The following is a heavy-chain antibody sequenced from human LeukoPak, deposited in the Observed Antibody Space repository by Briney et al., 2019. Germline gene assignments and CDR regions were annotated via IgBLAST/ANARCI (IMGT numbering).Heavy chain of an antibody. Sequence: PGGSLRLSCAASGFTFSIYAMSWVRQAPGKGLEWVSSTSSGGDYTYYAGSVKGRFTISSDNSKNTLYLQMNSLRAEDTATYYCAKDRPNYYESNGHYYRRDGDSWGQGTLVTVSS. CDR1: GFTFSIYA. D-gene: IGHD3-22*01. J-gene: IGHJ5*01. CDR3: AKDRPNYYESNGHYYRRDGDS. V-gene: IGHV3-23*01. CDR2: TSSGGDYT.